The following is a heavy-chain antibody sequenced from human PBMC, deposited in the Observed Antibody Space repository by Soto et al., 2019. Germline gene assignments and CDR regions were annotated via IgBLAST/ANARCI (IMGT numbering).Heavy chain of an antibody. J-gene: IGHJ4*02. CDR1: SGSFSGYF. D-gene: IGHD1-1*01. CDR3: VRGPYNYNSRYFDY. V-gene: IGHV4-34*01. Sequence: SETLSLTCTVSSGSFSGYFWTWIRQPPGKGLEWLAEINHSGITNYNPSVESRVSMSVDTSKNQFSLRLYSVTAADTAVYYCVRGPYNYNSRYFDYWGQGTLVTVSS. CDR2: INHSGIT.